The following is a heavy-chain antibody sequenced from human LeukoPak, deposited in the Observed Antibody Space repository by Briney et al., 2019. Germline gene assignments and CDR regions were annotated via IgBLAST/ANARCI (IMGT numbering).Heavy chain of an antibody. CDR1: GGSISNYY. Sequence: SETLYLTCTVSGGSISNYYWNWIRQSPGKGLEGIGYILSSGSTHHNPSLTSRISLSVDTSKNQFSLKLSSVTAADTAVYYCARRVISEFSIDKGNWLDPWGQGTLVTVSS. D-gene: IGHD3-3*02. V-gene: IGHV4-4*09. J-gene: IGHJ5*02. CDR3: ARRVISEFSIDKGNWLDP. CDR2: ILSSGST.